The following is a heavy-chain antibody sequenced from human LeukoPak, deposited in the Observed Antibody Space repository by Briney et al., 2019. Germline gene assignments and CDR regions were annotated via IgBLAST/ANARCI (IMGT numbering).Heavy chain of an antibody. CDR3: ARYLVSTDYHDSSGYYFDY. V-gene: IGHV1-69*05. CDR1: GGTFSSYA. CDR2: IIPIFGTA. J-gene: IGHJ4*02. D-gene: IGHD3-22*01. Sequence: SVKVSCKASGGTFSSYAISWVRQAPGQGLEWMGGIIPIFGTANYAQKFQGRVTITTDESTSTAYMELSSLRSEDTAVYYCARYLVSTDYHDSSGYYFDYWGQGALVTVSS.